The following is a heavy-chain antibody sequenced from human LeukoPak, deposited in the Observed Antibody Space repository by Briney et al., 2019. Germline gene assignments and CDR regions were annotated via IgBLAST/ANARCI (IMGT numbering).Heavy chain of an antibody. CDR3: ARDSRGYSYGSPPFDY. V-gene: IGHV3-48*03. J-gene: IGHJ4*02. CDR2: ISSSGSTI. D-gene: IGHD5-18*01. CDR1: GFAFSSYE. Sequence: AGGSLRLSCAASGFAFSSYEMNWVRQAPGKGLEWVSYISSSGSTIYYADSVKGRFTISRDNAKNPLYLQMNSLRAEDTAVYYCARDSRGYSYGSPPFDYWGQGTLVTVSS.